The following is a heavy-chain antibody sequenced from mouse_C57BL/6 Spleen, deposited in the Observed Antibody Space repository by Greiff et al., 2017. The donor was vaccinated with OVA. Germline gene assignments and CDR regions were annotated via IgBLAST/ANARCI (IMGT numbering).Heavy chain of an antibody. CDR3: VRPLYYSGYFDV. Sequence: EVKVEESGGGLVQPKGSLKLSCAASGFSFNTYAMNWVRQAPGKGLEWVARIRSKSNNYATYYADSVKDRFTISRDDSESMLYLQMNNLKTEDTAMYYCVRPLYYSGYFDVWGTGTTVTVSS. J-gene: IGHJ1*03. D-gene: IGHD2-12*01. V-gene: IGHV10-1*01. CDR1: GFSFNTYA. CDR2: IRSKSNNYAT.